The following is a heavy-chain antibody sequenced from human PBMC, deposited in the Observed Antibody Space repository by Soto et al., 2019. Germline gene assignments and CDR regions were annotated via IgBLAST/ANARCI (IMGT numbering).Heavy chain of an antibody. D-gene: IGHD4-17*01. CDR3: ARKATVTTCFDY. Sequence: QVQRQESGPGLVKPSQTLSLTCTVSGGSISSGGYYWSWIRQHPGKGLEWIGYIYYSGSTYYNPSLKSRVTISVDTSKNHFSLKLSFVTAADTAVYYCARKATVTTCFDYWGQGTLVTVSS. J-gene: IGHJ4*02. CDR2: IYYSGST. V-gene: IGHV4-31*03. CDR1: GGSISSGGYY.